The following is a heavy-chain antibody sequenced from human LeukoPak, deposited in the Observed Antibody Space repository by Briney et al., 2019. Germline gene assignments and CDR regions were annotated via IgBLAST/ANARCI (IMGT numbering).Heavy chain of an antibody. V-gene: IGHV4-61*02. CDR1: GGSISSGSYY. Sequence: ASETLSLTCTVSGGSISSGSYYWSWIRQSAGKGLEWIGRIYTSGNTNYNPSLKSRVTISVDTSKNQFSLKLSSVTAADTAVYYCARHLRKYKGGYFDYWGQGTLVTVSS. CDR2: IYTSGNT. CDR3: ARHLRKYKGGYFDY. J-gene: IGHJ4*02. D-gene: IGHD1-14*01.